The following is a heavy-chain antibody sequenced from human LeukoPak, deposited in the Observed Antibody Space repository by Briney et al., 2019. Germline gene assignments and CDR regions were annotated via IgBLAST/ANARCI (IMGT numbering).Heavy chain of an antibody. J-gene: IGHJ5*02. V-gene: IGHV3-21*01. D-gene: IGHD6-19*01. CDR1: GFNFRNSG. CDR3: ARAAAVTGAFRDNWFDP. CDR2: ISSSSSYI. Sequence: GGSLRLSCEASGFNFRNSGMTWVRQAPGKWLEWVSSISSSSSYIYYAGSVKGRFTISRDNSKNTLYLQMNSLRAEDTAVYYCARAAAVTGAFRDNWFDPWGQGTLVTVSS.